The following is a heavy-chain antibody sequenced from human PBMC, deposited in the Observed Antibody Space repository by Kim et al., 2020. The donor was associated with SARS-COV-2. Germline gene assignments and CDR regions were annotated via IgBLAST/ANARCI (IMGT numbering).Heavy chain of an antibody. V-gene: IGHV4-34*01. Sequence: SETLSLTCAVYGGSFSGYYWSWIRQPPGKGLEWIGEINHSGSTNYNPSLKSRVTISVDTSKNQFSLKLSSVTAADTAVYYCARGGAAAAGRGGHTSYYYYYGMDVWGQGTTVTVSS. CDR2: INHSGST. J-gene: IGHJ6*02. CDR1: GGSFSGYY. D-gene: IGHD6-13*01. CDR3: ARGGAAAAGRGGHTSYYYYYGMDV.